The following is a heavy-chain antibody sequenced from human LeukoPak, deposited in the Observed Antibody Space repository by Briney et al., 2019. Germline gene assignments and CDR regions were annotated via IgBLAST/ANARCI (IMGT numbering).Heavy chain of an antibody. CDR2: INPNSGGT. D-gene: IGHD3-10*01. Sequence: ASVKVSCKASGYTFTGYYMHWVRQAPGQGLEWMGWINPNSGGTNYAQKFQGWVTMTRDTSISTAYMELSSLRSEDTAVYYCARTHYYGSGSFVYYFDYWGQGTLVTVSS. V-gene: IGHV1-2*04. CDR3: ARTHYYGSGSFVYYFDY. CDR1: GYTFTGYY. J-gene: IGHJ4*02.